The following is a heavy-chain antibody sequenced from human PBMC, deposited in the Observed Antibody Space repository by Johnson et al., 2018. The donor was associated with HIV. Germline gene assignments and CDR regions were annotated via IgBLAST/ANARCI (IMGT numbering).Heavy chain of an antibody. V-gene: IGHV3-20*04. CDR2: INWHGGST. J-gene: IGHJ3*02. Sequence: EQLEESGGGVVRPGGSLRLSCAASGFTFDNYGVSWVRQAPGKGLECVSGINWHGGSTGYGDSVKGRFTISRDNAKNSLYLQMNSLRAEDTALYYCAREGAWEVRPGAFDIWGQGTMVTVSS. CDR3: AREGAWEVRPGAFDI. D-gene: IGHD1-26*01. CDR1: GFTFDNYG.